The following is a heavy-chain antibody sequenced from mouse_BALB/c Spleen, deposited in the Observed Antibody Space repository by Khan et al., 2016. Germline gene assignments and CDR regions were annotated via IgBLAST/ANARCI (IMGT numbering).Heavy chain of an antibody. V-gene: IGHV3-2*02. Sequence: VQLQESGPGLVKPSQSLSLTCTVTGYSITSDYAWNWIRQFPGNKLEWMGYINYSGSTSYNPSLKSRISITRDTSKNQFFLQLNSVTTEDTATYYCARLEGAWFGYWGQGTLVTVSA. CDR3: ARLEGAWFGY. J-gene: IGHJ3*01. CDR1: GYSITSDYA. CDR2: INYSGST.